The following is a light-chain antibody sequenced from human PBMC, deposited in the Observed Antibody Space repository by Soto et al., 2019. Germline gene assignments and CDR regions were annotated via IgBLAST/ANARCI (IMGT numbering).Light chain of an antibody. Sequence: DIQMTQSPSTLSASVGARVTITCRASQSIHSWLAWYQQKPGKAPKLLIYKASSLESGVPSRFSGSGSGTEFTLTISSLQPDDFATYDCEQYNSYSWTCGQGTKVEIK. CDR1: QSIHSW. J-gene: IGKJ1*01. V-gene: IGKV1-5*03. CDR2: KAS. CDR3: EQYNSYSWT.